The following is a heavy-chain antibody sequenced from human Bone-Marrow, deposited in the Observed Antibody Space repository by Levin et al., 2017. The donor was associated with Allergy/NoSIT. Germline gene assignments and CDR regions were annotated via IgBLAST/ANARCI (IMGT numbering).Heavy chain of an antibody. Sequence: GGSLRLSCEASGFTFSSHPMTWVRQAPGKGLEWVSTISGGGDTTYYADSVKGRFTFSRDNSENTLYLQMNSLRVDDTAVYYCVRRNCRGGSDCDFDHWGQGTLVTVAS. CDR3: VRRNCRGGSDCDFDH. J-gene: IGHJ4*02. D-gene: IGHD2-21*02. V-gene: IGHV3-23*01. CDR2: ISGGGDTT. CDR1: GFTFSSHP.